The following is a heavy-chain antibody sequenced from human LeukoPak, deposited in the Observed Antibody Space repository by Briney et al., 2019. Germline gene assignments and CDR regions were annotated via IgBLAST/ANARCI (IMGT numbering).Heavy chain of an antibody. CDR3: ARVGYSSSWYYFTHYGMDV. CDR1: GFTFSSYA. CDR2: ISGSGGST. V-gene: IGHV3-23*01. Sequence: GGSLRLSCAASGFTFSSYAMSWVRQAPGKGLEWVSAISGSGGSTYYADSVKGRFTISRDNSKNTLYLQMNSLRAEDTAVYYCARVGYSSSWYYFTHYGMDVWGQGTTVTVSS. J-gene: IGHJ6*02. D-gene: IGHD6-13*01.